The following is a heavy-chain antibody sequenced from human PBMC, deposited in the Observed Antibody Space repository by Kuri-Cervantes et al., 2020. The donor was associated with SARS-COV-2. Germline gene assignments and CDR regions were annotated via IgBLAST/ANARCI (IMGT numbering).Heavy chain of an antibody. CDR3: ARDALLVGATGYYFDY. J-gene: IGHJ4*02. CDR1: GGSISSSNW. CDR2: IYHSGST. Sequence: SCAVSGGSISSSNWWSWARQPPGKGLEWIGEIYHSGSTNYNPSLKSRVTISVDKSKNQFSLKLSSVTAADTAVYYCARDALLVGATGYYFDYWGQGTLVTVSS. D-gene: IGHD1-26*01. V-gene: IGHV4-4*02.